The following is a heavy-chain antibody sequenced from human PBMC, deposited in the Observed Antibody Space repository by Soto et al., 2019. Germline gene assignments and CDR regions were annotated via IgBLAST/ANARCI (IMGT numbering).Heavy chain of an antibody. CDR2: IYYSGST. V-gene: IGHV4-59*01. D-gene: IGHD6-19*01. J-gene: IGHJ4*02. CDR3: ARRKSSGWEGYYFDY. Sequence: SETLCLTSSVADGYSSSYDGSWIRQKTGKGLEWIGYIYYSGSTNYNPSLKSRVTISVDTSKNQFSLKLSSVTAADTAVYYCARRKSSGWEGYYFDYWGQGTLVTVSS. CDR1: DGYSSSYD.